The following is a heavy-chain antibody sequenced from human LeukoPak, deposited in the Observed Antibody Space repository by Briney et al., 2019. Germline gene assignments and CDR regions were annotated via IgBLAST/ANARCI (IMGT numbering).Heavy chain of an antibody. CDR2: ISTSGGNT. J-gene: IGHJ3*02. CDR3: AKRLAAADTSSAFDI. Sequence: GGSLRLSCEASGFTFSTYWMSWVRQSPGKGLEWVSLISTSGGNTYYADSVKGRFTISRDTPKNTLYLQMNSLRVEDTALYYCAKRLAAADTSSAFDIWGQGTMVTVSS. V-gene: IGHV3-23*01. D-gene: IGHD6-13*01. CDR1: GFTFSTYW.